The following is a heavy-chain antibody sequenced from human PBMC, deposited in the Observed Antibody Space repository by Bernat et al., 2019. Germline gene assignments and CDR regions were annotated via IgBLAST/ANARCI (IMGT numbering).Heavy chain of an antibody. CDR1: GYTFNTYG. J-gene: IGHJ5*02. V-gene: IGHV1-18*01. CDR2: ISTYNGDT. Sequence: QVHLVQSGAEVKKPGASVKVSCKASGYTFNTYGISWVRQAPGQGLEWMGWISTYNGDTKDAQKFQGRVTLTTDTSTSTAYMELRSLRSDGTAVYYCARDRIAVRPGWFDPWGQGTLVTVSS. D-gene: IGHD6-6*01. CDR3: ARDRIAVRPGWFDP.